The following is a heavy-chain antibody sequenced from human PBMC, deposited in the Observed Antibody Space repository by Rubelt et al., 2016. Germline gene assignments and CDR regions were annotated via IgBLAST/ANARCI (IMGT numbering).Heavy chain of an antibody. CDR3: AKPSGGASHNLDS. J-gene: IGHJ4*02. CDR2: FGGLEATR. V-gene: IGHV3-53*01. Sequence: EVQLVESGGGLIQPGGSLRLSCAASGFTVSSNYMSWARKAPGKGLEWVSGFGGLEATRLNEDAGKGRCTISRENSKKTLFLQMSSLGAEDTATYYCAKPSGGASHNLDSWGQGTLVIVSS. CDR1: GFTVSSNY. D-gene: IGHD3-16*01.